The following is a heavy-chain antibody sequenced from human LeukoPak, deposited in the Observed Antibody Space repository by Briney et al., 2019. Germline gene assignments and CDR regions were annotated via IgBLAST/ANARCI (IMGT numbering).Heavy chain of an antibody. V-gene: IGHV4-38-2*02. J-gene: IGHJ4*02. D-gene: IGHD2-21*01. Sequence: SETLSLTCTVSGYSISSAYYWGWIRQPPGKGLEWIGSIYHGGSTYYNPSLKSRVTISVDTSKNQFSLKLSSVTAADTAVYYCARRTGGDFGEPDYWGQGTLVTVSS. CDR3: ARRTGGDFGEPDY. CDR2: IYHGGST. CDR1: GYSISSAYY.